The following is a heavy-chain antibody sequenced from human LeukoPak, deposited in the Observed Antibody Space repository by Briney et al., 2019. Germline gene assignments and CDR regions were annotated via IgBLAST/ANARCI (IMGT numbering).Heavy chain of an antibody. CDR3: ARGPVIHYESGGYYYFDY. Sequence: SETLSLTRAVYGGSFSDNYWSWIRQPPGKGLEWIGEINHSGSTNYNPSLKSRATISVDTSKNQFSLKLSSVTAADTAVYYCARGPVIHYESGGYYYFDYWGQGTLVTVSS. CDR2: INHSGST. J-gene: IGHJ4*02. D-gene: IGHD3-22*01. CDR1: GGSFSDNY. V-gene: IGHV4-34*01.